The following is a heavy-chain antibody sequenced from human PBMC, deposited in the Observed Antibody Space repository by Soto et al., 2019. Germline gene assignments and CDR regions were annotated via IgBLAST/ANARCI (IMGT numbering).Heavy chain of an antibody. V-gene: IGHV3-21*01. Sequence: PGGSLRLSCAASGFTFSSYSMNWVRQAPGKGLEWVSSISSSSSYIYYADSVKGRFTISRDNAKNSLYLQMNSLRAEDTAVYYCARDLSDILTGYHYYYYGMDVWGQGTTVTVSS. CDR3: ARDLSDILTGYHYYYYGMDV. CDR2: ISSSSSYI. J-gene: IGHJ6*02. CDR1: GFTFSSYS. D-gene: IGHD3-9*01.